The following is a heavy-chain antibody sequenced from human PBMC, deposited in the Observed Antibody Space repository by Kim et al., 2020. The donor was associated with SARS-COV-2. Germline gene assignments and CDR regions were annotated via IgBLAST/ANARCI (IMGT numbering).Heavy chain of an antibody. CDR3: ARDCWGGFLDQ. J-gene: IGHJ4*02. V-gene: IGHV3-7*03. Sequence: GGSLRLSCAASGFSFSTYWMSWVRQPPGKGLEWLANIREDGHLQGYADSVRGRFTLSRDNAQRSVFLQMNSLRAEDTAVYYCARDCWGGFLDQWGQGSLVTVSS. D-gene: IGHD3-16*01. CDR1: GFSFSTYW. CDR2: IREDGHLQ.